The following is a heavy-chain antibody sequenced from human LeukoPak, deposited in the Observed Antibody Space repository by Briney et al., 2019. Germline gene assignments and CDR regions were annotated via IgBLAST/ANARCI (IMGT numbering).Heavy chain of an antibody. CDR3: ARYSSSPKDFDY. Sequence: SQTLSLTCAISGDSVSSNSAAWNWIRQSPSRGLEWLGRTYYRSKRYNDYAASVKSRIIINPDTSKNQFSLQLSSVTPEDTAIYYCARYSSSPKDFDYWGLGTLVTVSS. V-gene: IGHV6-1*01. CDR2: TYYRSKRYN. D-gene: IGHD6-6*01. J-gene: IGHJ4*02. CDR1: GDSVSSNSAA.